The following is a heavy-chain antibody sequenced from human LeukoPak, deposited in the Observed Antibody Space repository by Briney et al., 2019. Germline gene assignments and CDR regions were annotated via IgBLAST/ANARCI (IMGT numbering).Heavy chain of an antibody. J-gene: IGHJ4*02. CDR2: IYYSGST. Sequence: SETLSLTCTVSGGSISSYYWSWIRQPPGKGLEWIGYIYYSGSTNYNPPLKRRVTISVDTSKNQFSLKLSSVTAADTAVYYCARLTYYYGSGSYLFDYWGQGTLVTVSS. D-gene: IGHD3-10*01. V-gene: IGHV4-59*08. CDR1: GGSISSYY. CDR3: ARLTYYYGSGSYLFDY.